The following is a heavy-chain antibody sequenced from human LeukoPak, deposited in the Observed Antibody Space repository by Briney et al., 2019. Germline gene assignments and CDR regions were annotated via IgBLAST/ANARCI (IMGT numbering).Heavy chain of an antibody. Sequence: ASVKVSCKASGGTFSSYAISWVRQAPGQGLEWMGRIFPILGIANYAQKFQGRVTITADKSTSTVYMELSSLRSEDTAVYYCARAGAANYGSGSYRSYGMGVWGQGTTVTVSS. CDR2: IFPILGIA. CDR3: ARAGAANYGSGSYRSYGMGV. CDR1: GGTFSSYA. V-gene: IGHV1-69*04. J-gene: IGHJ6*02. D-gene: IGHD3-10*01.